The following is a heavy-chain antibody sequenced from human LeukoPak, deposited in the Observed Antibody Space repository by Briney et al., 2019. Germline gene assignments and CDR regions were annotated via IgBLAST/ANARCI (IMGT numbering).Heavy chain of an antibody. CDR3: ARAFSDYWSGLNAFDI. V-gene: IGHV3-7*01. CDR1: GFTFSSYW. J-gene: IGHJ3*02. CDR2: IKQDGSDK. Sequence: GGSLRLSCAASGFTFSSYWMSWVRQAPGKGLEWVANIKQDGSDKYYVDSVKGRFTISRDNAKNTLYLQLNSLRTEDTAVYYCARAFSDYWSGLNAFDIWGQGTMVTVSS. D-gene: IGHD3-3*01.